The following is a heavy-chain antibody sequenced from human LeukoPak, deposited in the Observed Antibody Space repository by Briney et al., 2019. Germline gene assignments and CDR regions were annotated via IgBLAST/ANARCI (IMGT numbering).Heavy chain of an antibody. CDR2: IYTSGST. Sequence: SETLSLTCTVSGGSISSGSYYWSWIRQPAGKGLEWIGRIYTSGSTIYNPSLKSRVTMSIDKSKNQLSLNLSSVTAADTAVYYCARVISSAWRQNDLWGQGTLVTVSS. V-gene: IGHV4-61*02. D-gene: IGHD3-22*01. J-gene: IGHJ5*02. CDR1: GGSISSGSYY. CDR3: ARVISSAWRQNDL.